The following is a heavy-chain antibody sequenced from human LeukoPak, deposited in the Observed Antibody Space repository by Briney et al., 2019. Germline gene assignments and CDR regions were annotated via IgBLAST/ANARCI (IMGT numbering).Heavy chain of an antibody. D-gene: IGHD3-3*01. J-gene: IGHJ4*02. CDR3: AREHHPSASKYDFWSGYGAYYFDY. Sequence: GGSLRLSCAASGFTVSSNYMSWVRQAPGKGLEWVSVIYSGGSTYYADSVKGRFTISRDNSKNTLYLQMNSLGAEDTAVYYCAREHHPSASKYDFWSGYGAYYFDYWGQGTLVTVSS. CDR1: GFTVSSNY. CDR2: IYSGGST. V-gene: IGHV3-53*01.